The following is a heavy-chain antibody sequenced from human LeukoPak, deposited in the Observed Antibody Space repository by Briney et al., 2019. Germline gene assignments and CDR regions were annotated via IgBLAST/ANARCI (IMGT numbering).Heavy chain of an antibody. D-gene: IGHD2-2*01. CDR2: ISAYNGNT. V-gene: IGHV1-18*01. CDR3: ARAYCSSTSCYYDAFDI. J-gene: IGHJ3*02. Sequence: ASVKVSCKASGYTFTSYGISWVRQAPGQGLEWMGWISAYNGNTNYAQKLQGRVTMTTDTSTSTAYMELRSLRCDDTAVYYCARAYCSSTSCYYDAFDIWGQGTMVTVSS. CDR1: GYTFTSYG.